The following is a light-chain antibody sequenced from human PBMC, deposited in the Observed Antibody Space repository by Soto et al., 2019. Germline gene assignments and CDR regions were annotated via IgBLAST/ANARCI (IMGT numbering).Light chain of an antibody. CDR1: QSISSW. CDR3: QQYNSYGT. Sequence: DIQMTQSPSTLSASVGDRVTITCRASQSISSWLAWYQQIPGKAPKLLIYDASSLESGVPSRFSGSGSGTEFTLTISSLQPDDFATYYCQQYNSYGTFGQGTKVDIK. J-gene: IGKJ1*01. V-gene: IGKV1-5*01. CDR2: DAS.